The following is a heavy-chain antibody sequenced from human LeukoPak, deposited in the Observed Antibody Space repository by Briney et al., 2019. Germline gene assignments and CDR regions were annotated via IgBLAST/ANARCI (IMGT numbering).Heavy chain of an antibody. Sequence: GGSLRLSCAASGFSVSSNYMTWVRQAPGKGLECVSIIYSSGNTYYADSVKGRFTISRDNSKNTLYLQMNSLRVEDTALYYCARALYTSTYYFDDWGQGTLVTVSS. CDR1: GFSVSSNY. CDR2: IYSSGNT. V-gene: IGHV3-53*01. CDR3: ARALYTSTYYFDD. D-gene: IGHD2-8*01. J-gene: IGHJ4*02.